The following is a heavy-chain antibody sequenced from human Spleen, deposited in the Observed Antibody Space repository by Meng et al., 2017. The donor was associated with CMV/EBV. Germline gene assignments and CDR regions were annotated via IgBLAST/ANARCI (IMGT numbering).Heavy chain of an antibody. CDR2: IYPGDSDT. D-gene: IGHD6-6*01. Sequence: GGSLRLSCKGSGYSFTSYWIGWVRQMPGKGLEWMGIIYPGDSDTRYSPSFQGQVTISADKSISTAYLQWSSLKASDTAVYYCARGRPIAARLLTYDYWGQGTLVTVSS. J-gene: IGHJ4*02. CDR1: GYSFTSYW. V-gene: IGHV5-51*01. CDR3: ARGRPIAARLLTYDY.